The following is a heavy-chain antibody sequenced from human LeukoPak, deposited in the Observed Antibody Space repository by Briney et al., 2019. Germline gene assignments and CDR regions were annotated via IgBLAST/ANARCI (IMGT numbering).Heavy chain of an antibody. D-gene: IGHD3-22*01. V-gene: IGHV1-8*03. J-gene: IGHJ4*02. CDR3: ARGGDYYDSSGFDY. CDR2: MNPNSGNT. CDR1: GGTFTSYA. Sequence: ASVKVSCKASGGTFTSYAISRGRQATGQGLEWMGWMNPNSGNTGYAQKFQGRVTITRNTSLSTAYMELSSLRSKDTAVSYCARGGDYYDSSGFDYWGQGTLVTVSS.